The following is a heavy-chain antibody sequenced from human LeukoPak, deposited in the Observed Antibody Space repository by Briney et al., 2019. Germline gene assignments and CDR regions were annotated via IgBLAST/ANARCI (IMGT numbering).Heavy chain of an antibody. D-gene: IGHD2-21*01. Sequence: SETLSLTCTVSGGSISSSPYYWGWIRQPPGKGLEWIGSIYYSGTTHYSPSLESRVTISVDTSKNQFSLKLASVTAADTAVYYCARHLAGHFGGFYFDDWGQGTLVTVSS. CDR2: IYYSGTT. V-gene: IGHV4-39*07. CDR1: GGSISSSPYY. J-gene: IGHJ4*02. CDR3: ARHLAGHFGGFYFDD.